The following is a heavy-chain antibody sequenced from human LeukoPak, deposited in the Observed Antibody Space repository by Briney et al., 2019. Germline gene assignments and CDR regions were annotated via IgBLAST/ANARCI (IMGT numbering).Heavy chain of an antibody. V-gene: IGHV3-53*01. D-gene: IGHD3-10*01. CDR1: GFTVTSNY. J-gene: IGHJ3*02. CDR3: ARDPSYYYGSGTASDAFDI. Sequence: GGSLRLSCAASGFTVTSNYMSWVRQAPGKGLEWVSVIYSGGSTYYADSVKGRFTISRDNSKNTLYLQMNSLRAEDTAVYYCARDPSYYYGSGTASDAFDIWGQGTMVTVSS. CDR2: IYSGGST.